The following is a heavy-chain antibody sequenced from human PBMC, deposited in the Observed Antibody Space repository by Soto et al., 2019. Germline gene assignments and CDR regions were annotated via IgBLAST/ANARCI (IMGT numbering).Heavy chain of an antibody. J-gene: IGHJ6*02. CDR2: INHSGST. CDR3: AREKQASLLWFGEWNYYGMDV. V-gene: IGHV4-34*01. CDR1: GGSFSGYY. D-gene: IGHD3-10*01. Sequence: SETLSLTCAVYGGSFSGYYWSWIRQPPGKGLEWIGEINHSGSTNYNPSLKSRVTISVDTSKNQFSLKLSSVTAADTAVYYCAREKQASLLWFGEWNYYGMDVWGQGTTVTVSS.